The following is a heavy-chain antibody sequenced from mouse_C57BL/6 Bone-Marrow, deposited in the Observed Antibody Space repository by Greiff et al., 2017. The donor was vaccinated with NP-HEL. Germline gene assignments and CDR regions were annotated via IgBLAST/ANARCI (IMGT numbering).Heavy chain of an antibody. CDR2: IDPSDSYT. D-gene: IGHD1-1*01. J-gene: IGHJ1*03. V-gene: IGHV1-50*01. CDR1: GYTFTSYW. CDR3: ARYYDGSSYWYFDV. Sequence: QVQLQQPGAELVKPGASVKLSCKASGYTFTSYWMQWVKQRPGQGLEWIGEIDPSDSYTNYNQKFKGKATLTVDTSSSTAYMQLSSLTSEDSAVYYCARYYDGSSYWYFDVWGTGTTVTVSS.